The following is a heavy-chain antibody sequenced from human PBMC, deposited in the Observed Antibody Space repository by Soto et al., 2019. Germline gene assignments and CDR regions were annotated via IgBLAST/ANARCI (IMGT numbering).Heavy chain of an antibody. V-gene: IGHV5-10-1*01. D-gene: IGHD2-2*02. CDR1: GYSFNHYW. J-gene: IGHJ4*01. Sequence: GESLKISCMASGYSFNHYWISWVRQMPGKGLEWMGTITPGDSHTNYSPSFQGHVTISVDRFLNTAYLQWSSLKASDTAMYYCASSFVGAPTTIEAYFDYWGHGTLVTVSS. CDR2: ITPGDSHT. CDR3: ASSFVGAPTTIEAYFDY.